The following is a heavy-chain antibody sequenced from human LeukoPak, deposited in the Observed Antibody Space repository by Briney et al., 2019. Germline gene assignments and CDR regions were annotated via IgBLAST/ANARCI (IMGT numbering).Heavy chain of an antibody. J-gene: IGHJ6*03. CDR2: IYYSGST. CDR3: ARASYYYYMDV. CDR1: GGSISSYY. D-gene: IGHD5-12*01. Sequence: PSETLSLTCTVAGGSISSYYWSWIRQPPGKGLEWIGYIYYSGSTNYQPSLRSRVTLSVETSKTQCSLKLSSWTAANTAGYYVARASYYYYMDVWGKGTTVTVSS. V-gene: IGHV4-59*01.